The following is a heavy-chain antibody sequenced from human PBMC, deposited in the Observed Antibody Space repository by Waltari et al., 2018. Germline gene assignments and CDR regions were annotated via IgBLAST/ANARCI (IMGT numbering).Heavy chain of an antibody. CDR2: ISXGGDVX. Sequence: EVQLLESXGXXVQPXGSXRLSCVASGLTFXNYVMNWVRQAPGKGLEWVSAISXGGDVXYYADXVKGRFTISTXSSKNTLYLQMNSLRAEXTAVYYCAXGPYCXGGNCYQPYFDXWGQGTLVTVSS. D-gene: IGHD2-15*01. CDR3: AXGPYCXGGNCYQPYFDX. V-gene: IGHV3-23*01. CDR1: GLTFXNYV. J-gene: IGHJ4*02.